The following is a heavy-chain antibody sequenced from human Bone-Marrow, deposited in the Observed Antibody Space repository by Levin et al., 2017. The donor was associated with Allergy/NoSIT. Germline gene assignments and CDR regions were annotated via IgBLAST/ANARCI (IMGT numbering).Heavy chain of an antibody. Sequence: GGSLRLSCLASGFTFDDYAMHWVRQAPGKGLQWVSSISWDGRNIAYADSVRGRLTISRDNAKNSLYLQMSSLRTEDTAVYYCTKDVRGFFYYMDVWGKGTTVTVSS. V-gene: IGHV3-9*01. CDR3: TKDVRGFFYYMDV. CDR1: GFTFDDYA. CDR2: ISWDGRNI. J-gene: IGHJ6*03.